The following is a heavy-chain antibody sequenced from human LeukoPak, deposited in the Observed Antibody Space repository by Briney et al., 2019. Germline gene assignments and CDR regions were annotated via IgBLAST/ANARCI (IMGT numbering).Heavy chain of an antibody. Sequence: GASVKVSCKAPGGTFSSYAISWVRQAPGQGLEWMGGIIPIFGTANYAQKFQGRVTITADESTSTAYMELSSLRSEDTAVYYCARSTYYYYYMDVWGKGTTVTISS. CDR2: IIPIFGTA. CDR1: GGTFSSYA. V-gene: IGHV1-69*13. CDR3: ARSTYYYYYMDV. J-gene: IGHJ6*03.